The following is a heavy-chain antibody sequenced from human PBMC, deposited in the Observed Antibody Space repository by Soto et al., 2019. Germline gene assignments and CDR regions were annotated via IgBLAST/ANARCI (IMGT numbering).Heavy chain of an antibody. CDR1: GFTFSNYA. J-gene: IGHJ6*02. CDR2: ISGSGSST. V-gene: IGHV3-23*01. D-gene: IGHD3-3*01. Sequence: GGSLRLSCAASGFTFSNYAVSWVRQAPGKGLEWVSAISGSGSSTYYADSAKGRFSIFRDNSKNTVYLLMNSLRAEDTAVYYCAKDGDYFDFWSGYGLDVWGQGTTVTVSS. CDR3: AKDGDYFDFWSGYGLDV.